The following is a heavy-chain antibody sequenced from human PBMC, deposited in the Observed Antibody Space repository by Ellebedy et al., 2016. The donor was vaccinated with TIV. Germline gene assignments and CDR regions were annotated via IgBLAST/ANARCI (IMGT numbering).Heavy chain of an antibody. J-gene: IGHJ3*02. D-gene: IGHD4-17*01. CDR3: ATRRYGNPDI. V-gene: IGHV3-53*01. CDR2: LYSDGKT. Sequence: GGSLRLSXAGSRFIVNSNYMNWVRQAPGKGLEWVSLLYSDGKTYYADSVKGRFTISRDNSKNTLYLQMNGLRAEDTAVYYCATRRYGNPDIWGQGTTVTVSS. CDR1: RFIVNSNY.